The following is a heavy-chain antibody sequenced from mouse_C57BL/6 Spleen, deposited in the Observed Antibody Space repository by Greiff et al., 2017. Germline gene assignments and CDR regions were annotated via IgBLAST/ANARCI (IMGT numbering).Heavy chain of an antibody. J-gene: IGHJ4*01. Sequence: EVQRVESEGGLVQPGSSMKLSCTASGFTFSDYYMAWVRQVPEKGLEWVANINYDGSSTYYLDSLKSRFIISRDNAKNILYLQMSSLKSEDTATXYCARGGHFYYGSSSSYAMDYWGQGTSVTVSS. D-gene: IGHD1-1*01. V-gene: IGHV5-16*01. CDR1: GFTFSDYY. CDR2: INYDGSST. CDR3: ARGGHFYYGSSSSYAMDY.